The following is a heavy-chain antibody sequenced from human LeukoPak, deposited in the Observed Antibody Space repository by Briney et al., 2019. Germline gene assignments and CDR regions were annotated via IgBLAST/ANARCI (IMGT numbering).Heavy chain of an antibody. Sequence: PGGSLRLSCAASGFTFSTYLMTWVRQAPGKRLEGWARIKKTGNAKYSVHPVKGRFTISRADAKTSPYLKITRLRAEDTAVYYCARDPGRGGSYFDYWGQGTLVTVSP. D-gene: IGHD1-26*01. CDR1: GFTFSTYL. J-gene: IGHJ4*02. CDR2: IKKTGNAK. V-gene: IGHV3-7*01. CDR3: ARDPGRGGSYFDY.